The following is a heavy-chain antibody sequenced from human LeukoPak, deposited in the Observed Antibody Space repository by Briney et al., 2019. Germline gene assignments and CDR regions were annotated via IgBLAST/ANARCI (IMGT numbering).Heavy chain of an antibody. CDR2: MHTSGTT. CDR1: GGSVSSGSYY. J-gene: IGHJ4*02. D-gene: IGHD2-15*01. Sequence: SETLSLTCTVSGGSVSSGSYYWSWIRQPAGKGLEWIGRMHTSGTTNYNPALKSRVTISVDTSNNQFSLKLSSVTAADTAVYYCASPYCSGGSCYGRKFDYWGQGTLVTVSS. V-gene: IGHV4-61*02. CDR3: ASPYCSGGSCYGRKFDY.